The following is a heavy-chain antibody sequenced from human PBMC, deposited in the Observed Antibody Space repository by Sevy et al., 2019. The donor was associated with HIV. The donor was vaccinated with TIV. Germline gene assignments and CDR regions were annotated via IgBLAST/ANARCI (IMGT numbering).Heavy chain of an antibody. CDR1: GGTFSSYA. V-gene: IGHV1-69*13. D-gene: IGHD2-2*01. J-gene: IGHJ5*02. CDR3: ARDGSFVVVPAAITNFWFDP. CDR2: LIPIFGTA. Sequence: ASVKVSCKASGGTFSSYAISWVRQAPGQGLEWMGGLIPIFGTANYAQKFQGRVTITADESTSTAYMELSSLRSEDTAVYYCARDGSFVVVPAAITNFWFDPWGQRTLVTVSS.